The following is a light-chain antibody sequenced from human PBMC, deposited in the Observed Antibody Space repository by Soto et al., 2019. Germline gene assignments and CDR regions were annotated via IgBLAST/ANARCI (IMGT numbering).Light chain of an antibody. CDR3: CSYAGNYTLL. CDR1: SSDVGAYDF. CDR2: DVT. J-gene: IGLJ2*01. V-gene: IGLV2-14*01. Sequence: QSVLTQPASVSGSPGQSITISCTGTSSDVGAYDFVSWYQHYPGKAPKLVTFDVTHRPPGISDRFSGSKSANTASLTISGLQADDEADYYCCSYAGNYTLLFGGGTKVTVL.